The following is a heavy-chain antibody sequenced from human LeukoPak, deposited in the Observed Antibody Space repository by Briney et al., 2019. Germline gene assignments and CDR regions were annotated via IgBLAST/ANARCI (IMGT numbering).Heavy chain of an antibody. CDR3: ARDSMYGDYNY. D-gene: IGHD4-17*01. CDR1: GFTFSSYS. Sequence: GGSLRLSCAASGFTFSSYSMNWVRQAPGKGLEWVSYISSSSSTIYYADSVKGRFTISRDNAKNSLYLQMNSLRAEDTAVYYCARDSMYGDYNYWGQGTLVTVSS. CDR2: ISSSSSTI. V-gene: IGHV3-48*04. J-gene: IGHJ4*02.